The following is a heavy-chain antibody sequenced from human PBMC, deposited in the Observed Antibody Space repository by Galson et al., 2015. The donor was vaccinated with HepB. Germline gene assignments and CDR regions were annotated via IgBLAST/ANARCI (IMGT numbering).Heavy chain of an antibody. D-gene: IGHD3-22*01. CDR1: GFTVSINY. CDR3: ARDLPAHDSSGLPHTGDDY. J-gene: IGHJ4*02. Sequence: SLRLSCAASGFTVSINYMSWVRQAPGKGLEWVSVIYSGGSTYYADSVKGRFTISRDNSKNTLYLQMNSLRAEDTAVYYCARDLPAHDSSGLPHTGDDYWGQGTLVTVSS. V-gene: IGHV3-53*01. CDR2: IYSGGST.